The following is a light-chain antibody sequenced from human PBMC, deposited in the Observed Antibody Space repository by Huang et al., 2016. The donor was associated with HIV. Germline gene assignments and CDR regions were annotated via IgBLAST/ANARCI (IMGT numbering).Light chain of an antibody. J-gene: IGKJ1*01. CDR1: QNIGNY. Sequence: DIQITQSPSSLSASVGDRITITCRASQNIGNYLNWYQQRPGKSPNLLISATSNLQSGVSSRCIGSGSGTVFILTVTSLRLEDFATYYCQQTFTSFWTFGQGTRVDIK. CDR2: ATS. CDR3: QQTFTSFWT. V-gene: IGKV1-39*01.